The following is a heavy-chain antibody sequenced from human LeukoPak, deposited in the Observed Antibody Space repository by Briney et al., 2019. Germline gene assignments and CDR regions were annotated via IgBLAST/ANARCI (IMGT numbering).Heavy chain of an antibody. CDR1: GFTFSSYS. V-gene: IGHV3-48*04. CDR3: ARDRWPAAGTGYYMDV. D-gene: IGHD6-13*01. CDR2: ISSNSSTI. J-gene: IGHJ6*03. Sequence: GGSLRLSCAASGFTFSSYSMNWVRQAPGKGLEWVSYISSNSSTIYYADSVKGRFTISRDNAKNSLYLQMNSLRAEDTAVYYCARDRWPAAGTGYYMDVWGEGTTVTVSS.